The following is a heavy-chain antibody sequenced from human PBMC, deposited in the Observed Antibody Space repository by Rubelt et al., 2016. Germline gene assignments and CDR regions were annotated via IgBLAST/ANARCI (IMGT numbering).Heavy chain of an antibody. V-gene: IGHV3-7*03. CDR3: ARDVTPEYNRAWFDAFDI. CDR2: IRQDGVET. CDR1: GFIFSTYW. Sequence: GGSLRLSCSASGFIFSTYWMTWVRQAPGKGLEWVANIRQDGVETYYVDSVKGRFTISRDNAKSSLFLEMNSLRAEDTAVYYCARDVTPEYNRAWFDAFDIWGQGTMVTASS. D-gene: IGHD1-14*01. J-gene: IGHJ3*02.